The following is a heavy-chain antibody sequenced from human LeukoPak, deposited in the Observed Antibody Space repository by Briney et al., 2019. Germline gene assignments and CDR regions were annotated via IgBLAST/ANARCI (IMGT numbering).Heavy chain of an antibody. J-gene: IGHJ3*02. CDR2: ISSGSSYI. D-gene: IGHD1-14*01. CDR3: TSSLRSKVGSRRKDAFDI. CDR1: GFTFSTYS. Sequence: PGGSLRLSCAASGFTFSTYSMNWVRQAPGKGLEWVSSISSGSSYIYYADSVKGRFTISRDNAKNSLYLQMNSLRAEDTAVYYCTSSLRSKVGSRRKDAFDIWGQGTMVTVSS. V-gene: IGHV3-21*01.